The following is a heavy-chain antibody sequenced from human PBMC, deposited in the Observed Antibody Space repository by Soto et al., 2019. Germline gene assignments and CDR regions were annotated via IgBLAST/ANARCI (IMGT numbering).Heavy chain of an antibody. J-gene: IGHJ4*02. D-gene: IGHD5-12*01. CDR2: IKSKTDGGTT. Sequence: SNAWMNWVRQAPGKGLEWVGRIKSKTDGGTTDYAAPVKGRFTISRDDSKNTLYLQMNSLKTEDTAVYYCTTDLEMATCFDYWGQGTLVTVSS. V-gene: IGHV3-15*07. CDR1: SNAW. CDR3: TTDLEMATCFDY.